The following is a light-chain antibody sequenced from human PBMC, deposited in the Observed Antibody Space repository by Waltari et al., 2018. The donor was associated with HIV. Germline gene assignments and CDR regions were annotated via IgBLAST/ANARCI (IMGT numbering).Light chain of an antibody. Sequence: QSVLTQSPSASGTPGQRVIISCSGSSSNIGGRNYVNWYQLLPGTAPKLLIYKDNQRPSGVPDRFSGSKSGTSASLAISGLRSEDEADYYCAAWDDSLTGVVFGGGTKLTVL. CDR3: AAWDDSLTGVV. J-gene: IGLJ2*01. CDR1: SSNIGGRNY. CDR2: KDN. V-gene: IGLV1-47*01.